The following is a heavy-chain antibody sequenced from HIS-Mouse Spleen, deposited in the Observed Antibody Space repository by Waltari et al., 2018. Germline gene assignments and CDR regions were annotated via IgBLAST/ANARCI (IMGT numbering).Heavy chain of an antibody. CDR1: GGSISSSSYY. CDR2: IYYSGST. J-gene: IGHJ2*01. Sequence: QLQLQESGPGLVKPLETLSLTCTVSGGSISSSSYYWGWIRQPPGKGLEWIGSIYYSGSTYYKPSLKSRVTISVATSKNQFSLKLSSVTAADTAVYYCAREIPYSSSWYDWYFDLWGRGTLVTVSS. CDR3: AREIPYSSSWYDWYFDL. D-gene: IGHD6-13*01. V-gene: IGHV4-39*07.